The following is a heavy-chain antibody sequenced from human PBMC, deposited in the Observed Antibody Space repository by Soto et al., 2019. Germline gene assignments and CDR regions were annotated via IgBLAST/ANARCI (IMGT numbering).Heavy chain of an antibody. CDR2: VSGSGSNT. Sequence: GGFLRLSCAASGFTFSSYAMSWVRQAPGKGLEWVSSVSGSGSNTDYGDSVKGRFTISRDNSKNTLYLQMDSLRADDTAVYYCRSAGRYYFGMDFWGLGTTVTVSS. CDR3: RSAGRYYFGMDF. D-gene: IGHD6-13*01. J-gene: IGHJ6*02. CDR1: GFTFSSYA. V-gene: IGHV3-23*01.